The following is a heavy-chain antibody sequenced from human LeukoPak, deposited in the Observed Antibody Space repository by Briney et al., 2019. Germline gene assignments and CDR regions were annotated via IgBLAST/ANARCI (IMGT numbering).Heavy chain of an antibody. Sequence: GGSLKLSCAASGFTFSGSAMHWVRQASGKGLEWVGRIRSKANSYATAYAASVKGRFTISRDDSRNTAYLQMNSLKTEDTAVYYCTSGPEGYYDSSGYYKVSDYWGQGTLVTVSS. CDR3: TSGPEGYYDSSGYYKVSDY. D-gene: IGHD3-22*01. V-gene: IGHV3-73*01. CDR1: GFTFSGSA. CDR2: IRSKANSYAT. J-gene: IGHJ4*02.